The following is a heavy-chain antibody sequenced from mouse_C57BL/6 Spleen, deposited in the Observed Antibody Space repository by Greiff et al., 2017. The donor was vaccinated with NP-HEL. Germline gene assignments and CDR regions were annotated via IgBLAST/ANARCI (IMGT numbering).Heavy chain of an antibody. V-gene: IGHV1-82*01. D-gene: IGHD3-3*01. Sequence: VKLVESGPELVKPGASVKISCKASGYAFSSSWMNWVKQRPGKGLEWIGRIYPGDGDTNYNGKFTGKATLTADKSSSTAYLQLSSLTSGDSAVYFCARRKTPRGAMDYWGQGTSVTVSS. CDR1: GYAFSSSW. CDR3: ARRKTPRGAMDY. J-gene: IGHJ4*01. CDR2: IYPGDGDT.